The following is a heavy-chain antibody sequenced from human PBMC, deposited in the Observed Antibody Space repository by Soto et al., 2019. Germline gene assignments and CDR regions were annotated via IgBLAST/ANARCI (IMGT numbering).Heavy chain of an antibody. J-gene: IGHJ6*02. CDR3: ARDLQYSRLFYGMDV. CDR1: GGSISSGGYY. CDR2: IYYSGST. Sequence: QVQLQESGPGLVKPSQTLSLTCTVSGGSISSGGYYWSWIRQHPGKGLEWIGYIYYSGSTYHNPSPKRRVTISVDTSKAHFSLKLSSVTAADTAVYYCARDLQYSRLFYGMDVWGQGTTVTVSS. V-gene: IGHV4-31*03. D-gene: IGHD6-13*01.